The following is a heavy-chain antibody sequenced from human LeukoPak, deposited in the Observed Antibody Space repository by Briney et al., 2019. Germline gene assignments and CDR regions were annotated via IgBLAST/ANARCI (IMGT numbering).Heavy chain of an antibody. CDR2: ISHNGNT. CDR1: GPSISSGHY. Sequence: SSDTLSLTCALSGPSISSGHYWASIRQPPGKGLEWIARISHNGNTHYSPSLKSRVTISEDTSKNQYSLNLLSVAAADTAVYYCTRSTPGDYEYFQHWGQGTLVTVSS. J-gene: IGHJ1*01. V-gene: IGHV4-38-2*01. CDR3: TRSTPGDYEYFQH. D-gene: IGHD4-17*01.